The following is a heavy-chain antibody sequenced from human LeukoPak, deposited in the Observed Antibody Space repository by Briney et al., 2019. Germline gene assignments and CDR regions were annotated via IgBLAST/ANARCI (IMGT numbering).Heavy chain of an antibody. D-gene: IGHD3-10*01. V-gene: IGHV3-30*18. J-gene: IGHJ4*02. CDR1: GFTFSSYG. CDR3: AKGRASTMVRGVQEC. Sequence: PGRSLRLSCAASGFTFSSYGMHWVRQAPGKGREWVAVISHDGSNKYYADSVRGRFTISRDNSKNTLYLQMNGLRAEDTAVYYCAKGRASTMVRGVQECWGQGTLVTVSS. CDR2: ISHDGSNK.